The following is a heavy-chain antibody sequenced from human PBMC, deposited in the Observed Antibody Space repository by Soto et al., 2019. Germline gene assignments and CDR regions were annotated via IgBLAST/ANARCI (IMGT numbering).Heavy chain of an antibody. CDR2: IIPIFGTA. V-gene: IGHV1-69*12. CDR1: GGTFSSYA. D-gene: IGHD4-4*01. CDR3: AGALMTTVAPTTTYYYYYCMDV. J-gene: IGHJ6*02. Sequence: QVQLVQSGAEVKKPGSSVKVSCKASGGTFSSYAISWVRHAPGQGLEWRGGIIPIFGTANDEQKFQGRVTITADEYTSRGYMELSSLRSEDAAVYYCAGALMTTVAPTTTYYYYYCMDVWGQGTTVTVSS.